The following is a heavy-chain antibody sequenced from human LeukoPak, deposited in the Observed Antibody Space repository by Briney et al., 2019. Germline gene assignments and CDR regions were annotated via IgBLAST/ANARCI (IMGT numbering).Heavy chain of an antibody. D-gene: IGHD2-15*01. Sequence: GASVKVSCKASGYTFTSYDINWARQATGQGLEWMGWMNPNSGNTGYAQKFQGGVTMTRNTSISTAYMELSSLRSEDTAVYYCARGSRGACSGGSCLRQFGPDYWGQGTLVTVSS. CDR2: MNPNSGNT. V-gene: IGHV1-8*01. J-gene: IGHJ4*02. CDR3: ARGSRGACSGGSCLRQFGPDY. CDR1: GYTFTSYD.